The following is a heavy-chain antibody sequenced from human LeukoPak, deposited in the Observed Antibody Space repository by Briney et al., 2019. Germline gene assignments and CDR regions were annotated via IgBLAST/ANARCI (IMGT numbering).Heavy chain of an antibody. CDR2: VSGSSSPI. V-gene: IGHV3-11*04. D-gene: IGHD3-10*01. CDR1: GFTFSDYY. CDR3: ARDMYYYGSGSYYP. Sequence: GGSLRLSCAASGFTFSDYYMSWIRQAPGKGLECVSYVSGSSSPIYYADSVKGRFTISRDNAKNSLYLQMNSLRAEDTAVYYCARDMYYYGSGSYYPWGQGTLVTVSS. J-gene: IGHJ5*02.